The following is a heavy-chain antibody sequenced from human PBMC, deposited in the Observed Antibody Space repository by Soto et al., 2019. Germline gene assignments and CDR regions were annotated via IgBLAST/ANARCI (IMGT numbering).Heavy chain of an antibody. CDR3: AKEGLYYYGSGNLRYFDY. J-gene: IGHJ4*02. D-gene: IGHD3-10*01. V-gene: IGHV3-23*01. CDR2: ISGSGGST. CDR1: GFTFSSYA. Sequence: GGSLRLSCAASGFTFSSYAMSWVRQAPGKGLEWVSAISGSGGSTYYADSVKGRFTISRDNSKNTLYLQMNSLRAEDTAVYYCAKEGLYYYGSGNLRYFDYWGQGTLVTVSS.